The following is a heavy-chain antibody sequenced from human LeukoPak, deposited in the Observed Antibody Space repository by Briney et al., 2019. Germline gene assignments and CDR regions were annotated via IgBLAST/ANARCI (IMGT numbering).Heavy chain of an antibody. J-gene: IGHJ6*02. D-gene: IGHD2-2*01. CDR3: TREGSCSSTGWYADDYYYGTDV. CDR1: GFTFSSYG. V-gene: IGHV3-33*01. Sequence: GGSLRLSCAASGFTFSSYGMHWVRQAPGKGLEWVAVIWYDGSNKYYADSVRGRFTISRDNSKNVLYLQMNSLRAEDTAVYYCTREGSCSSTGWYADDYYYGTDVWGQGTTVTVSS. CDR2: IWYDGSNK.